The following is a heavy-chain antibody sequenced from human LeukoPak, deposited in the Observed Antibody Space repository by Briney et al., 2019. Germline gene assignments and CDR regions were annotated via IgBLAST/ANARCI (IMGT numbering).Heavy chain of an antibody. D-gene: IGHD4-23*01. CDR3: ARGRGADYGGNSGYFDY. J-gene: IGHJ4*02. CDR1: GFTFSGFG. V-gene: IGHV3-33*01. Sequence: GGSLRLSCAASGFTFSGFGMHWVRQAPGKGLEWVAVDSVKGRFTISRDNPKNTLHVQMNSLRAEDTAVYYCARGRGADYGGNSGYFDYWGQGTLVTVSS.